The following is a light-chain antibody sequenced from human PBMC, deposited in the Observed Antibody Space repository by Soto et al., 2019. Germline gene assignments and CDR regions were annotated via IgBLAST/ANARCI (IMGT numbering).Light chain of an antibody. Sequence: QSVLPQPPSASGTPGQRVTISCSTSNSRSGSNYVYWYQQLPGAAPKLLIYRNDQRPSGVPDRFPGSKSGTSASLAISGLRSEDEGDYFCAKWDDSRRVYVLGSGTKVTVL. CDR3: AKWDDSRRVYV. CDR1: NSRSGSNY. J-gene: IGLJ1*01. CDR2: RND. V-gene: IGLV1-47*01.